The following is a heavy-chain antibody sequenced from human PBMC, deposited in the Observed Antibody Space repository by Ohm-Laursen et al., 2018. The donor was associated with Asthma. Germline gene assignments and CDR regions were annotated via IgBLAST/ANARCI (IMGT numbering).Heavy chain of an antibody. J-gene: IGHJ4*02. V-gene: IGHV3-33*01. CDR2: IWYDGSNK. CDR3: ARDRRIAAAASDY. Sequence: SLRLSCTASGFTFSSYGMHWVRQAPGKGLEWVAVIWYDGSNKYYADSVKGRFTISRDNSKNTLYLQMNSLRAEDTAVYYCARDRRIAAAASDYWGQGTLVTVSA. D-gene: IGHD6-13*01. CDR1: GFTFSSYG.